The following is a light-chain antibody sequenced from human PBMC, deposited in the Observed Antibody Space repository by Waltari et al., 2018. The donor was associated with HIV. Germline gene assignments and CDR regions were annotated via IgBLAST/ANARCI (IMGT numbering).Light chain of an antibody. CDR3: QQANSCPLT. CDR2: AAS. J-gene: IGKJ4*01. CDR1: QGISRG. Sequence: DIQMTQSPSSVSASVGDRVTITCRASQGISRGLAWYQQKPGKAPKLLIYAASSLQSGVPSRFRGNRSGTEFTLTISSLQPEDFATYYGQQANSCPLTCGVGTKVEIK. V-gene: IGKV1-12*01.